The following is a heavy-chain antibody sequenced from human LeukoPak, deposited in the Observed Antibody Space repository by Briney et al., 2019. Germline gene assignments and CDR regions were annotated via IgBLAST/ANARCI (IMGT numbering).Heavy chain of an antibody. CDR3: ARVTLNYYDSSGAKQESYYYYMDV. D-gene: IGHD3-22*01. Sequence: GASVKVSCKASGGTFSSYAISWVRQAPGQGLEWMGGIIPIFGTANYAQKFQGRVTITADESTSTAYMELSSLRSEDTAVYYCARVTLNYYDSSGAKQESYYYYMDVWGKGTTVTISS. CDR1: GGTFSSYA. J-gene: IGHJ6*03. CDR2: IIPIFGTA. V-gene: IGHV1-69*13.